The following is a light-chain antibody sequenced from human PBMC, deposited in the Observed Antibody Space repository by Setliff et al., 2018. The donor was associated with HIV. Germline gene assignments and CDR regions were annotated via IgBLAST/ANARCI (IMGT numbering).Light chain of an antibody. CDR1: SSDVGNYNY. J-gene: IGLJ1*01. CDR2: DVS. Sequence: SALTQPRSVSGSPGQSVTISCTGTSSDVGNYNYVSWYQQHPGKAPKLMIYDVSKRPSGVPDRFSGSKSGNTASLTISGLQAEDEADYYCCSYAGSYTLGVFGTGTKVTVL. CDR3: CSYAGSYTLGV. V-gene: IGLV2-11*01.